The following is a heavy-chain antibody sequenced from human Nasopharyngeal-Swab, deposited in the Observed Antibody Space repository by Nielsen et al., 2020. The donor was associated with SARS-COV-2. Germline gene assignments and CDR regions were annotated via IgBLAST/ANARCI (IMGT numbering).Heavy chain of an antibody. D-gene: IGHD6-13*01. CDR2: ISAYNGNT. J-gene: IGHJ5*02. V-gene: IGHV1-18*01. CDR3: ARASIAAAGTGGDP. CDR1: GYTFTSYG. Sequence: ASVQVSCKASGYTFTSYGISWVRQAPGQGLEWMGLISAYNGNTNYAQKLQGRVTMTTDTSTSTAYMEPRSLRSDDTAVYYCARASIAAAGTGGDPWGQGTLVTVSS.